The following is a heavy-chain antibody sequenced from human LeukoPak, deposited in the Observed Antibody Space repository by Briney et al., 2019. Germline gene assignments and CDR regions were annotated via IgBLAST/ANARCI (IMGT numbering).Heavy chain of an antibody. J-gene: IGHJ3*02. V-gene: IGHV4-59*08. CDR1: GGSISSYY. CDR3: ARRTGERAFDI. Sequence: SETLSLTWTVSGGSISSYYWSWIRQPPGKGLEWIGYIYYSGSTNYNPSLKSRVTISVDTSKNQFSLKLSSVTAADTAVYYCARRTGERAFDIWGQGTMVTVS. CDR2: IYYSGST. D-gene: IGHD3-16*01.